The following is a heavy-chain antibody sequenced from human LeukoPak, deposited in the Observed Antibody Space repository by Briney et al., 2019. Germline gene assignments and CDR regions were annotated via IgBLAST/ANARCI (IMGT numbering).Heavy chain of an antibody. CDR2: ISYDGSNK. CDR1: GFTFSSYG. Sequence: GGSLRLSCAASGFTFSSYGMHWVRQAPGKGLEWVAVISYDGSNKYYADSVKGRFTISRDNSKNTLYLQMNSLRAEDTAVYYCAREGSSGGGDYFDYWGQGTLVTVSS. J-gene: IGHJ4*02. D-gene: IGHD6-19*01. V-gene: IGHV3-30*03. CDR3: AREGSSGGGDYFDY.